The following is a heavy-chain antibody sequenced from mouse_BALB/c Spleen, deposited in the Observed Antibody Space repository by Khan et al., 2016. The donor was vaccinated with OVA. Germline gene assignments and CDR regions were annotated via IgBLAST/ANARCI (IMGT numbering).Heavy chain of an antibody. D-gene: IGHD4-1*01. CDR3: VNHLTGSFAY. Sequence: EVELVESGGDLVKPGGSLKLSCAASGFTFSSYSMSWVRQTPDKRLEWVATISSGGDYTYYPDNVKGRFTISRDNAKNTLYLQMSSLKSKDTSKYYCVNHLTGSFAYWGQGTMVTVSA. V-gene: IGHV5-6*01. J-gene: IGHJ3*01. CDR2: ISSGGDYT. CDR1: GFTFSSYS.